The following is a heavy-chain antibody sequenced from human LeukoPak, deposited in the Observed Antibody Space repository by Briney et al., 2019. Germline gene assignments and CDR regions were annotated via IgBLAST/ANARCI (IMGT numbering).Heavy chain of an antibody. J-gene: IGHJ4*02. CDR2: ISGSGVTT. CDR3: AKDPRWNYGRN. V-gene: IGHV3-23*01. Sequence: GGSLRLSCVASGFTFSSYAMSWVRQAPGKGLEWVSAISGSGVTTHYAGSVKGRFSISRDNSKNTLYLQMNSLRAEDTAVYYCAKDPRWNYGRNWGQGTLVTVSS. CDR1: GFTFSSYA. D-gene: IGHD1-7*01.